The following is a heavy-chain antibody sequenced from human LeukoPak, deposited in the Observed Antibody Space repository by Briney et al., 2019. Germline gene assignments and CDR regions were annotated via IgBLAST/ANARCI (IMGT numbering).Heavy chain of an antibody. CDR1: GYTFTGYY. J-gene: IGHJ5*02. CDR3: ARAGIAGPTCWFDP. D-gene: IGHD6-13*01. CDR2: INPNSGGT. V-gene: IGHV1-2*02. Sequence: ASVKVSCKASGYTFTGYYMHWVRQAPGQGLEWMGWINPNSGGTNYAQKFQGRVTMTRDTSISTAYMELSRLRSDDTAVYYCARAGIAGPTCWFDPWGQGTLVTVSS.